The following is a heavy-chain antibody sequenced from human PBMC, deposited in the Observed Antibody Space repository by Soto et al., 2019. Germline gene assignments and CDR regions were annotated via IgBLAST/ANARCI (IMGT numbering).Heavy chain of an antibody. Sequence: QVQLVQSGAEVKKPGSSVKVSCKASGGTFSSYAISWVRQAPGQGLEWMGGFIPIFGTANYAQKFQGRVTITADESTSTAYMELSSLRSEDTAVYYCARGGAGYCSSTSCSGFDYWGQGTLVTVSS. CDR1: GGTFSSYA. V-gene: IGHV1-69*01. D-gene: IGHD2-2*01. J-gene: IGHJ4*02. CDR3: ARGGAGYCSSTSCSGFDY. CDR2: FIPIFGTA.